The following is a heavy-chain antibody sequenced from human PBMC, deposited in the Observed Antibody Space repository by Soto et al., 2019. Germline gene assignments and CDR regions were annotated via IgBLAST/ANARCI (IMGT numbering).Heavy chain of an antibody. CDR1: GFTFSSYG. CDR3: AKDEGDGYNRGYFDY. V-gene: IGHV3-30*18. J-gene: IGHJ4*02. CDR2: ISYDGSNK. Sequence: GGSLRLSCAASGFTFSSYGMHWVRQAPGKGLEWVAVISYDGSNKYYADSMKGRFTISRDNSKNTLYLQMNSLRAEDTAVYYCAKDEGDGYNRGYFDYWGQGTLVTVSS. D-gene: IGHD5-12*01.